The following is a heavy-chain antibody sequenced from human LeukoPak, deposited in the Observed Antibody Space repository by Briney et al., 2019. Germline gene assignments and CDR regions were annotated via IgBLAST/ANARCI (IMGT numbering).Heavy chain of an antibody. V-gene: IGHV4-39*07. J-gene: IGHJ4*02. CDR3: AREYTLYRSGWFLDY. D-gene: IGHD6-19*01. Sequence: SETLSLTCTVSGGSISSSSYYWGWIRQPPGKGLEWIGSIYYNGSTYYNPSLKSRVTISIDTSKNQFSLKLSSVTAADTALYYCAREYTLYRSGWFLDYWGQGTVVTVSS. CDR2: IYYNGST. CDR1: GGSISSSSYY.